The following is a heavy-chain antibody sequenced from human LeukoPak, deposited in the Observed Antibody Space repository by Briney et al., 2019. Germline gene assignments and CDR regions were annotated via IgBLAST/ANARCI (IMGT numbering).Heavy chain of an antibody. CDR2: MNPTSGNT. CDR1: GYTFTSND. Sequence: ASVKVSCKPSGYTFTSNDINWVRQAPGQGLEWMGWMNPTSGNTGYAERFQGRVTMTRDTAISTAYMELSSLRFEDTAVYYCARGRVGAQFRYYLDYWGQGTLVTVSS. V-gene: IGHV1-8*01. CDR3: ARGRVGAQFRYYLDY. J-gene: IGHJ4*02. D-gene: IGHD3-16*01.